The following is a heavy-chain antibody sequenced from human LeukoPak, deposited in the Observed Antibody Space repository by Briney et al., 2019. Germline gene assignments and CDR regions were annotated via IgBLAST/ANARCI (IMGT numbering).Heavy chain of an antibody. CDR3: ARHGGIRKGRGYSYGYGRLDY. Sequence: PSETLSVTCTDPGGSISTYYWSWIRQPAGKGLEWIGSIYHSGSTYYNPSLKSRVTISVDTSKNQFSLKLSSVTAADPAVYYCARHGGIRKGRGYSYGYGRLDYWGQGTLVTVSS. J-gene: IGHJ4*02. CDR1: GGSISTYY. D-gene: IGHD5-18*01. V-gene: IGHV4-59*08. CDR2: IYHSGST.